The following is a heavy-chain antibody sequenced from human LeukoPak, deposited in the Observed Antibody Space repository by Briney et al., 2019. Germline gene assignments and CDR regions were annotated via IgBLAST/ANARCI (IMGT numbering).Heavy chain of an antibody. D-gene: IGHD3-22*01. CDR3: ARDRDYYDSSGSWDY. CDR2: IIPIFGTA. J-gene: IGHJ4*02. V-gene: IGHV1-69*13. Sequence: SVKVSCKASGGTFSSYAISWVRQAPGQGLEWMGGIIPIFGTANYAQKFQGRVTITADESTGTAYMELSSLRSEDTAVYYCARDRDYYDSSGSWDYWGQGTLVTVSS. CDR1: GGTFSSYA.